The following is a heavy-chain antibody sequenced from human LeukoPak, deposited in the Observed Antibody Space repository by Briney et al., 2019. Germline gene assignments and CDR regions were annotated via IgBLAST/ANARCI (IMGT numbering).Heavy chain of an antibody. J-gene: IGHJ5*02. V-gene: IGHV1-2*02. Sequence: GASVKVSCKASGYTFTGYYMHWVRQAPGQGLEWMGWINPNSGGTNYAQKFQGRVTMTRDTSISTAYMELSRPRSDDTAVYYCARAGRPTYLTYCSGGSCYSDNWFDPWGQGTLVTVSS. CDR3: ARAGRPTYLTYCSGGSCYSDNWFDP. D-gene: IGHD2-15*01. CDR1: GYTFTGYY. CDR2: INPNSGGT.